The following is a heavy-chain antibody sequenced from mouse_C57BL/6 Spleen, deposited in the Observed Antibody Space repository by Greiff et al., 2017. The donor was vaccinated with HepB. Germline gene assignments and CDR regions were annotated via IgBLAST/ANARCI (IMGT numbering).Heavy chain of an antibody. J-gene: IGHJ2*01. CDR1: GFNIKDDY. V-gene: IGHV14-4*01. CDR2: IDPENGDT. Sequence: EVKLMESGAELVRPGASVKLSCTASGFNIKDDYMHWVKQRPEQGLEWIGWIDPENGDTEYASKFQGKATITADTSSNTAYLQLSSLTSEDTAVYYCTTIYYDYVFDYWGQGTTLTVSS. CDR3: TTIYYDYVFDY. D-gene: IGHD2-4*01.